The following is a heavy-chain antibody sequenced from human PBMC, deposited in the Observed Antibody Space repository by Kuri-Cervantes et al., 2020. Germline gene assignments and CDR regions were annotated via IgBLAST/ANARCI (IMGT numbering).Heavy chain of an antibody. D-gene: IGHD2-2*01. Sequence: GESLKISCAASGFTFSSYGMHWVRQAPGKGLEWVAVISYDGSNKYYADSVKGRFTISRDNSKNTLYLQMNSLRAEDTAVYYCAKEGYRLLGYCSSTSCETNGPFDYWGQGTLVTVSS. V-gene: IGHV3-30*18. CDR1: GFTFSSYG. CDR3: AKEGYRLLGYCSSTSCETNGPFDY. J-gene: IGHJ4*02. CDR2: ISYDGSNK.